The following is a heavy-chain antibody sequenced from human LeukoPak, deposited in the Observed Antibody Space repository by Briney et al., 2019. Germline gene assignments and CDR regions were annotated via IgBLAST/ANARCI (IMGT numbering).Heavy chain of an antibody. J-gene: IGHJ4*02. Sequence: RGSLRLSCAASGFTFDDYGMSWVRQAPGKGLEWVSGINWNGGSTGYADSVKGRFTISRDNAKNSLYLQMNSLRAEDTALYYCARVYSSGWLGYFDYWGQGTLVTVSS. CDR1: GFTFDDYG. V-gene: IGHV3-20*04. D-gene: IGHD6-19*01. CDR2: INWNGGST. CDR3: ARVYSSGWLGYFDY.